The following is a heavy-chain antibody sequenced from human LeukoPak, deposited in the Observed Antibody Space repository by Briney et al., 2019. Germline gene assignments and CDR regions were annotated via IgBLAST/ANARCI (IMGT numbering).Heavy chain of an antibody. D-gene: IGHD6-19*01. CDR2: ISYDGTNK. CDR3: AKDSGSAWYAFDY. Sequence: GGSLRLSCAVYGFNFRSYGMDWVRQAPGKGLEWVAFISYDGTNKYYADSVKGRFTISRDNSKNTLYLQMNSLRAGDTALYYCAKDSGSAWYAFDYWGQGTLVTVSS. J-gene: IGHJ4*02. V-gene: IGHV3-30*19. CDR1: GFNFRSYG.